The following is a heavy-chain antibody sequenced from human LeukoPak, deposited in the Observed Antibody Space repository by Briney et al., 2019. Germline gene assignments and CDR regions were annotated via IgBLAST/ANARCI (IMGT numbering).Heavy chain of an antibody. D-gene: IGHD1-26*01. J-gene: IGHJ4*02. CDR3: ARIIVGATGIDY. CDR2: INTDGSMT. Sequence: GGSLRLSCAASGFTFSDYWMHWVRQVPGKGLVWVSRINTDGSMTHYADSVKGRFTVSRDNAKNTLYLQMNSLRVEDMAVYYCARIIVGATGIDYWGQGTLVTVSS. CDR1: GFTFSDYW. V-gene: IGHV3-74*01.